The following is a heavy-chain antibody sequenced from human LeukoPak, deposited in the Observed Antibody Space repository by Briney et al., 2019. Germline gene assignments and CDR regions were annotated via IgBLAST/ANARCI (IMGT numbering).Heavy chain of an antibody. CDR3: TRAWGSYRLYFDY. J-gene: IGHJ4*02. CDR2: IRSKAYGGTT. Sequence: GGSLRLSCTASGFTFGDYAMSWVHQAPGKGLEWVGFIRSKAYGGTTEYAASVKGRFTISRDDSKSIAYLQMNSLKTEDTAVYYCTRAWGSYRLYFDYWGQGTLVTVSS. CDR1: GFTFGDYA. V-gene: IGHV3-49*04. D-gene: IGHD3-16*02.